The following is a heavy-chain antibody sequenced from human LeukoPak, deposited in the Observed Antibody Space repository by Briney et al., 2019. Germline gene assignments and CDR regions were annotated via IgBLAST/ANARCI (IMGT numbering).Heavy chain of an antibody. CDR3: ARDKRPDSSGWYQPGY. Sequence: GRSLRLSCAASGFTFSSYAMHWVRQAPGKGLEWVAVISYDGSNKYYADSVKGRFTISRDNSKNTLYLQMNSLRAEDTAVYYCARDKRPDSSGWYQPGYWGQGTLDTVSS. D-gene: IGHD6-19*01. CDR2: ISYDGSNK. J-gene: IGHJ4*02. V-gene: IGHV3-30*04. CDR1: GFTFSSYA.